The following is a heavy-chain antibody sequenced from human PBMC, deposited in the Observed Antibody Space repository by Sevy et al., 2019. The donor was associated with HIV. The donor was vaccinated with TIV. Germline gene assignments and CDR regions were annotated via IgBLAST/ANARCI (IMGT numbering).Heavy chain of an antibody. J-gene: IGHJ6*03. CDR3: TKVMEIGQELKSYYMDV. CDR2: IKSKTDGGIT. D-gene: IGHD1-26*01. Sequence: GGSLRLSCAASGFTFSNTWMSWIRQAPGKGLEWVGRIKSKTDGGITDYAAPVKGRFSISRDDSKNTLYLQMSSLKTEDTALYYCTKVMEIGQELKSYYMDVWVKGTTVTVSS. V-gene: IGHV3-15*01. CDR1: GFTFSNTW.